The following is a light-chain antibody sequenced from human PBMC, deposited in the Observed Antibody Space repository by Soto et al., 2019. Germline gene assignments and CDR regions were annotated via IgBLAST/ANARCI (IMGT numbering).Light chain of an antibody. CDR2: DVV. CDR3: SWYTTSNIRPIG. J-gene: IGLJ1*01. Sequence: QSVLTQPACVSGCPGQSSTISFTGTSSDVGGFNSVSWYQLRPGTAPKLILYDVVDRPSGVSYRFSGSKSGNTASLTISGLPPEDAPDHYCSWYTTSNIRPIGFGSGSKVTDL. CDR1: SSDVGGFNS. V-gene: IGLV2-14*03.